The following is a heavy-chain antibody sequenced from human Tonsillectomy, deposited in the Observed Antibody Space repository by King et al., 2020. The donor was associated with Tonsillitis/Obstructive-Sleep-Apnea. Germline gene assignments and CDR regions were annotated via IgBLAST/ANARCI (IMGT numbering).Heavy chain of an antibody. Sequence: VQLQQWGAGLLKPSETLSLTCAVYGGSFNNYYWSWIRQPPGKGLEWIGDIDHSGTTNYNPSLKSRVTISVDTFKNQFSLSLRSVTAADTAVYYCARGCWYFDLWGRDTLVTVSS. CDR3: ARGCWYFDL. CDR2: IDHSGTT. CDR1: GGSFNNYY. V-gene: IGHV4-34*01. J-gene: IGHJ2*01.